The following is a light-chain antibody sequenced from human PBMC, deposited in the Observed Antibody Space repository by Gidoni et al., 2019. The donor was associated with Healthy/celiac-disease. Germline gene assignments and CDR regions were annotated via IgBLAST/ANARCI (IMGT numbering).Light chain of an antibody. V-gene: IGKV1-39*01. CDR2: AAS. Sequence: DIQMTQSPSSLSASVGDIVTITCRASQSISSYLNWYQQKPGKAPKLLIYAASSLQSGVPSRFSGSGSGTDFTLTISSLQPEDFATYYCQQSYSFGQGTKLEIK. CDR3: QQSYS. CDR1: QSISSY. J-gene: IGKJ2*01.